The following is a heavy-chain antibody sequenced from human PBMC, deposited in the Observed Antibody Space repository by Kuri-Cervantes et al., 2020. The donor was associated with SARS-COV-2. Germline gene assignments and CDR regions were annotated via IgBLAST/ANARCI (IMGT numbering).Heavy chain of an antibody. Sequence: SETLSLTCTVSGGSIGDRNSYWSWIRQPPGKGLEWVGNVQYNGNTNYNPSLQSRLTMSVDTSKNQFSLKLSSVTAADTAVYYCARGGSYYLDEYYFDYWGQGTLVTVSS. CDR1: GGSIGDRNSY. V-gene: IGHV4-39*07. J-gene: IGHJ4*02. D-gene: IGHD1-26*01. CDR3: ARGGSYYLDEYYFDY. CDR2: VQYNGNT.